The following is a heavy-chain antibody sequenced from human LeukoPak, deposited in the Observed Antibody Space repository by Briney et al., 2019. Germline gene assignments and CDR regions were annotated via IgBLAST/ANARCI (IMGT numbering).Heavy chain of an antibody. CDR3: ARDDSGAKVDIDY. V-gene: IGHV1-18*01. CDR2: TSAYNGNR. J-gene: IGHJ4*02. D-gene: IGHD5-12*01. CDR1: GYSFGDYG. Sequence: GASVKVSCKASGYSFGDYGFSWVRQAPGQGLEWLGWTSAYNGNRNYAQKVEGRVTMTTDTSTSTAYLELRGLRPDDTAVYYCARDDSGAKVDIDYWGQGTLLIVSS.